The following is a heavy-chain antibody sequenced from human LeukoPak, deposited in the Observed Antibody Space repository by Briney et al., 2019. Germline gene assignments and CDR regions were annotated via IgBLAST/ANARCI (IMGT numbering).Heavy chain of an antibody. CDR2: LNPSGSST. D-gene: IGHD3-22*01. J-gene: IGHJ1*01. V-gene: IGHV1-46*01. CDR1: AYAFTSYY. Sequence: ASVKVSCKASAYAFTSYYMHWVRQAPGQGLEWMGILNPSGSSTTYAQNFQGRVTMTRDTSTSTVYMELSSLRSEDTAVYYCARDLDYYDSSGPRGEYFQHWGQGTLVTVSS. CDR3: ARDLDYYDSSGPRGEYFQH.